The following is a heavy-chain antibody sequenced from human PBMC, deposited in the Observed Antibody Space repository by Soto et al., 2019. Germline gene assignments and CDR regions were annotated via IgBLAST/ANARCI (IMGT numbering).Heavy chain of an antibody. V-gene: IGHV4-59*01. CDR1: GDSITGSY. CDR2: IYHSGTT. J-gene: IGHJ6*02. CDR3: ARVSGESRYSYGWGHYYYYGMDV. D-gene: IGHD5-18*01. Sequence: SETLSLTCTVSGDSITGSYWSWIRQPPGKTLEWIGYIYHSGTTTYNPSLKSRVSISVDTSKNQFSLRLTSVIAADTAVYYCARVSGESRYSYGWGHYYYYGMDVWGQGTTVTVSS.